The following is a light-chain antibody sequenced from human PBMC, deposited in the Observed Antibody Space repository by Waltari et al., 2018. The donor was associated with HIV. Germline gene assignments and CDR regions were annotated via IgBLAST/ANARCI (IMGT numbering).Light chain of an antibody. V-gene: IGKV2-30*01. CDR3: MQSTSGPSGT. Sequence: DSVMTQSPPALPATVGQPASTPSKSSHAIVFLHGYIHLDWVRQRPGQSPRPLIYKASRRTSGVPDRFSASGSGTEFTLNISRVQSEDVGVYYCMQSTSGPSGTIGQGTKLEIK. CDR1: HAIVFLHGYIH. J-gene: IGKJ1*01. CDR2: KAS.